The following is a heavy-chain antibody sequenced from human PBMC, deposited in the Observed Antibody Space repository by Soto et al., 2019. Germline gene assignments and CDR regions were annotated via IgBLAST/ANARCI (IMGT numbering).Heavy chain of an antibody. CDR1: GFTSSRYG. CDR2: IDTADDT. V-gene: IGHV3-13*01. Sequence: EVQLVESGGGLVQPGGSLRLSCAASGFTSSRYGMHWVRQATGKGLGWVSLIDTADDTYYTGSVKGRFTGSRENAKNSIYLQMNNLRAGDTAVYYCARSETGTGYMDVWGKGTTVTVSS. D-gene: IGHD1-7*01. CDR3: ARSETGTGYMDV. J-gene: IGHJ6*03.